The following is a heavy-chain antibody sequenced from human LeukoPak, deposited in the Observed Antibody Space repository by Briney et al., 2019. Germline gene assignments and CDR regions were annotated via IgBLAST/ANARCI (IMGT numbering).Heavy chain of an antibody. Sequence: SVKVSCKASGYTFTGYYMHWVRQAPGQGLEWMGWINPNSGGTNYAEKFQGRVTMTRDTSITTAYMELSSLRSDDTAMYYCATLRRSGWYIGDWGQGTLVTVSS. J-gene: IGHJ4*02. CDR1: GYTFTGYY. V-gene: IGHV1-2*02. CDR3: ATLRRSGWYIGD. D-gene: IGHD6-19*01. CDR2: INPNSGGT.